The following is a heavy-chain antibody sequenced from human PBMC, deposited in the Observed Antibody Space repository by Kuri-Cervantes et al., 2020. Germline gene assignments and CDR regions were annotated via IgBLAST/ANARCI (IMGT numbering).Heavy chain of an antibody. Sequence: SETLSLTCTVSGGSISTYYWSWIRQPPGKGLEWIGEINHSGSTNYNPSLKSRVTISVDTSKNQFSLKLGSVTAADTAVYYCATGDGDYGDPWGYWGQGTLVTVSS. CDR3: ATGDGDYGDPWGY. J-gene: IGHJ4*02. V-gene: IGHV4-34*01. CDR1: GGSISTYY. CDR2: INHSGST. D-gene: IGHD4-17*01.